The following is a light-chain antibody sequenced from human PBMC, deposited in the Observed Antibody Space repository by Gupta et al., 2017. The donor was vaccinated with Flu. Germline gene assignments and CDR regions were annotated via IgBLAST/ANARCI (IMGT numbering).Light chain of an antibody. J-gene: IGLJ2*01. CDR1: SSDIGIDDY. V-gene: IGLV2-14*01. CDR3: SSYSATGALEL. CDR2: DVS. Sequence: INITCTGSSSDIGIDDYVSWYHQAPGTAPNLMIYDVSNRHSGMSDRFSGSKSGNTAALTISGLQAEDEADYYCSSYSATGALELFGGGTKVTVL.